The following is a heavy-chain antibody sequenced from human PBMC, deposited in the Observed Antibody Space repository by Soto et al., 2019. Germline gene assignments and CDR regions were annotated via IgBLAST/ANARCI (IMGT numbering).Heavy chain of an antibody. CDR2: IHSSGSP. D-gene: IGHD6-13*01. J-gene: IGHJ4*02. CDR3: ARNLAAATSGVVFDY. Sequence: PSETLSLTCTVSGASISSGDYYWSWIRQHPGKGLEWVGYIHSSGSPFYNPSLKSRVSISIDTSKKQFSLNLKSVTAADTAVYYCARNLAAATSGVVFDYWGQGTLVTVSS. V-gene: IGHV4-31*03. CDR1: GASISSGDYY.